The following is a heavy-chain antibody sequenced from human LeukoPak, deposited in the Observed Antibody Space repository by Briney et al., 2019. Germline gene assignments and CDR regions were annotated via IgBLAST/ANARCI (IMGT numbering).Heavy chain of an antibody. CDR1: GFTFNSYS. J-gene: IGHJ4*02. Sequence: GGSLRLSCAASGFTFNSYSMHWVRQAPGKGLEWVSYITSSSSSIYYADSVKGRFTLSRDNAKNSLYLQMNSLRAEDTAVYSCAREGYNNYYFDYWGQGTLVTVSS. CDR3: AREGYNNYYFDY. D-gene: IGHD5-24*01. V-gene: IGHV3-48*01. CDR2: ITSSSSSI.